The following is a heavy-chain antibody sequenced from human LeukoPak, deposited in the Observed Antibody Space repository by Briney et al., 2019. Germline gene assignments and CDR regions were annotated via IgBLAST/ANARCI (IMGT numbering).Heavy chain of an antibody. CDR1: GFTFSYYA. Sequence: GGSLRLSCAASGFTFSYYAMSWVRQAPGKGLEWVSAVSTSGGSTYYTDSVKGRFTISRDNSKNTLYLQMNSLRAEDTAVYYCASLDAFDIWGQGTMVTVSS. V-gene: IGHV3-23*01. J-gene: IGHJ3*02. CDR3: ASLDAFDI. D-gene: IGHD5/OR15-5a*01. CDR2: VSTSGGST.